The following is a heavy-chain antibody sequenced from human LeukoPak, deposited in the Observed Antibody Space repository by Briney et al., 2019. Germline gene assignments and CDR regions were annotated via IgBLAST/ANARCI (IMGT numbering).Heavy chain of an antibody. V-gene: IGHV3-23*01. CDR1: GFTFSSYA. J-gene: IGHJ4*02. CDR3: ANPPVVIAVAGTSDY. CDR2: ISGSGGST. Sequence: GRSLRLSCAASGFTFSSYAMSWVRQAPGKGLEWVSAISGSGGSTYYADSVKGRFTISRDNSKNTLYLQMNSLRAEDTAVYYCANPPVVIAVAGTSDYWGQGTLAIVSS. D-gene: IGHD6-19*01.